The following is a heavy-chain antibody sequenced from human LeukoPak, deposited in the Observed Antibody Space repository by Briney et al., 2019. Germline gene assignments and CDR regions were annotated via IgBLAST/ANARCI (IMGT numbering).Heavy chain of an antibody. J-gene: IGHJ4*02. CDR3: AVYGSEGRDDF. V-gene: IGHV4-4*07. D-gene: IGHD3-10*01. CDR2: IDPSGST. Sequence: SETLSLTCTVSGGSISRYYWNWIRQSAGKRPEWIGRIDPSGSTNYNPSLKSRVTMSVDTSTNQFSLKLISVTAADTAVYYCAVYGSEGRDDFWGQGTLVTVSS. CDR1: GGSISRYY.